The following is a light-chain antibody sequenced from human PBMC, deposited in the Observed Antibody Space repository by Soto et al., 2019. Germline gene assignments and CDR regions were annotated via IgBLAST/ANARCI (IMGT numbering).Light chain of an antibody. V-gene: IGKV3-20*01. CDR1: QSVSSSY. J-gene: IGKJ1*01. CDR3: QQYGSSSST. Sequence: EIVLTQSPGTLSLSPGERATLSCRASQSVSSSYLGWYQQKPGQAPRLLIYGASSRATGIPDGFSGSGSGTDFTLTISRLEPEDFAVYYCQQYGSSSSTFGQGTKVDIK. CDR2: GAS.